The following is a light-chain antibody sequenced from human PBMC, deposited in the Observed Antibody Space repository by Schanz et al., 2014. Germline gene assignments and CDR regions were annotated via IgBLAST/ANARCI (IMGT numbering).Light chain of an antibody. CDR3: MQGTHWTFT. CDR1: QGLVHSDGNTY. Sequence: EVVMTQSPLSLPVSLGQPASISCRSSQGLVHSDGNTYLAWFHQRPGQSPRRLIDKVSKRDSGLPDIFSGSGSGSHFTLTISRVEDEDVGIFFFMQGTHWTFTFGQATKLEF. J-gene: IGKJ2*01. V-gene: IGKV2-30*02. CDR2: KVS.